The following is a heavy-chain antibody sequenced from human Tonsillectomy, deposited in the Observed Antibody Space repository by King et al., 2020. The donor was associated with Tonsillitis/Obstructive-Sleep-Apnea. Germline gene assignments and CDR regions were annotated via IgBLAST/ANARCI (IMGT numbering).Heavy chain of an antibody. D-gene: IGHD2-15*01. CDR2: INHSGST. Sequence: QVQLQQWGAGLLKPSETLSLTCAVYGGSFSGYYWSWIRKPPGKGLEWIGEINHSGSTNYNPSLKSRVTISVDTSKNQFSLKLSSVTAADTAVYYCARCVVVVVAATPAIAFDIWGQGTMVTVSS. V-gene: IGHV4-34*01. J-gene: IGHJ3*02. CDR3: ARCVVVVVAATPAIAFDI. CDR1: GGSFSGYY.